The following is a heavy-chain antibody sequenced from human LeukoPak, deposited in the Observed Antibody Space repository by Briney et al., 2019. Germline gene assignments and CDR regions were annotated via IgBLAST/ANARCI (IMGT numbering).Heavy chain of an antibody. D-gene: IGHD3-16*02. CDR1: GDSVSSSISY. J-gene: IGHJ5*02. Sequence: KSSETLSLTCTVSGDSVSSSISYWGWIRQAPGKGLEGIGSVYYTGRTDYTPSLKTRATIYMDPSKNHFSLNLTSVTVADTAVYYCARLNTRYTVLAWGQGTLVSVSS. CDR2: VYYTGRT. V-gene: IGHV4-39*01. CDR3: ARLNTRYTVLA.